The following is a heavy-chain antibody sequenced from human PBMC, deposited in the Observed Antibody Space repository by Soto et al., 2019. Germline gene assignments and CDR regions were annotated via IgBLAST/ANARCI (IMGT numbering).Heavy chain of an antibody. D-gene: IGHD5-18*01. J-gene: IGHJ6*02. CDR3: VRQGYGPLHGLVDV. CDR1: GGSMSGYY. CDR2: VHDSWGA. Sequence: QVQLQESGPGLVEPSETLSLSCTVSGGSMSGYYWSWIRLPPGKPMEWIGYVHDSWGAAYNPSLSGRVAISLDTSKSQFSLSLTSVSATDTTMYYCVRQGYGPLHGLVDVWGQGTTVTVSS. V-gene: IGHV4-59*08.